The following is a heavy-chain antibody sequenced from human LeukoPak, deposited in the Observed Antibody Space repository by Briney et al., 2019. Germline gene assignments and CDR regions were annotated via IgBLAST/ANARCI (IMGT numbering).Heavy chain of an antibody. CDR2: IFSSSTYI. J-gene: IGHJ5*02. CDR3: AKEREVGLWFGDRTNWFDP. D-gene: IGHD3-10*01. CDR1: GFAFNTYS. V-gene: IGHV3-21*04. Sequence: GESLRLSCAASGFAFNTYSMNWVRQAPGKGLEGVSFIFSSSTYIYYTDSVKGRFTIARDNSKNTLYLKMNSLRAEDTAVYYCAKEREVGLWFGDRTNWFDPWGQGTLVTVSS.